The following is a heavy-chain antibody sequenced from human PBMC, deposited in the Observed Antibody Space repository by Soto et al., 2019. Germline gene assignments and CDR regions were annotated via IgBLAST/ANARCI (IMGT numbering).Heavy chain of an antibody. D-gene: IGHD6-6*01. CDR3: ARDLDKAALTHIDI. V-gene: IGHV3-33*08. CDR1: GFTFRGNW. CDR2: IWYDGSKK. J-gene: IGHJ4*02. Sequence: GGSVRLSCAGSGFTFRGNWMHWVRQDPGKGLVWVALIWYDGSKKFYADSVKGRFTISRDSSKNTLYLETNSLRAEDTAVYYCARDLDKAALTHIDIWGQGAVVTVSS.